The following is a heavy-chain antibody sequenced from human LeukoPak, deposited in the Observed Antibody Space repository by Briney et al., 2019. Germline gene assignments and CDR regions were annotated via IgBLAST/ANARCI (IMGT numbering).Heavy chain of an antibody. Sequence: TSETLSLTCAVYGGSFSDYYWSWIRQPPGKGLEWIGEINHSGRTNYNPSLKSRVTISVDTSKNQFSLKLTSVTAADTAVYYCARHFNYYYGMDVWGQGTTVTVSS. CDR1: GGSFSDYY. CDR3: ARHFNYYYGMDV. CDR2: INHSGRT. J-gene: IGHJ6*02. V-gene: IGHV4-34*01. D-gene: IGHD3-3*02.